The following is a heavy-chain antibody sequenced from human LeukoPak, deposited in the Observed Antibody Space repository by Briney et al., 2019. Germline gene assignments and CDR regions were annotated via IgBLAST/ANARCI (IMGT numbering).Heavy chain of an antibody. V-gene: IGHV3-66*01. J-gene: IGHJ3*02. D-gene: IGHD3-22*01. CDR1: GFTVRSNY. CDR2: IYSGGST. Sequence: GGSLRLSCAASGFTVRSNYMSWGRQAPGKGLEWVSLIYSGGSTYYADSVKGRFSISRENSKNTLYLQMNSLRAEDTAVYYCARDLSTDYDSSGYYFRAAFASWGQGTMVTVSS. CDR3: ARDLSTDYDSSGYYFRAAFAS.